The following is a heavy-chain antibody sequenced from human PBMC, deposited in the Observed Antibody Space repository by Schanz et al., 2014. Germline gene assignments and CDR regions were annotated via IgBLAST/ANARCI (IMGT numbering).Heavy chain of an antibody. CDR3: AKKMKLWCSGGKGHDSLDI. J-gene: IGHJ3*02. CDR1: GFTFSSHW. V-gene: IGHV3-74*01. D-gene: IGHD2-15*01. CDR2: INSVGSNT. Sequence: EVQLVQSGGGLVQPGGSLRLSCAASGFTFSSHWMHWVRQDPGKGLVWLARINSVGSNTDYADSGTGRFTISRDNAKNTLYLQMNTLRAEDTAVYYCAKKMKLWCSGGKGHDSLDIWGQGTMVTVSS.